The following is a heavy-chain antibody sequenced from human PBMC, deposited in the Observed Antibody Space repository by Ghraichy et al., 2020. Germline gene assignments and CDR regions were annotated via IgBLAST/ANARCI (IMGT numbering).Heavy chain of an antibody. CDR2: IYYSGST. D-gene: IGHD6-19*01. V-gene: IGHV4-39*01. CDR3: AVVIAVAGSFDY. CDR1: GGSISSSSYY. J-gene: IGHJ4*02. Sequence: SETLSLTCTVSGGSISSSSYYWGWIRQPPGKGLEWIGSIYYSGSTYYNPSLKSRVTISVDTSKNQFSLKLSSVTAADTAVYYCAVVIAVAGSFDYWGQGTLVTVSS.